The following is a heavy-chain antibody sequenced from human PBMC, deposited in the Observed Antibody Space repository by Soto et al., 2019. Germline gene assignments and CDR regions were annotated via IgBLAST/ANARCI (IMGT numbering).Heavy chain of an antibody. J-gene: IGHJ6*02. CDR2: INHSGST. Sequence: SETLSLTCAVYGGSFSGYYWSWIRQPPGKGLEWIGEINHSGSTNYNPSLKSRVTISVDTSKNQFSLKLSSVTAADTAVYYCANGPPIVVVPAAIGDYYYGMDVWGQGTTVTVSS. D-gene: IGHD2-2*01. CDR1: GGSFSGYY. CDR3: ANGPPIVVVPAAIGDYYYGMDV. V-gene: IGHV4-34*01.